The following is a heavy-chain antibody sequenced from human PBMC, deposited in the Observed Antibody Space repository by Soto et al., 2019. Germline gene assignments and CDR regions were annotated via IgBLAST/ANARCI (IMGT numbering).Heavy chain of an antibody. Sequence: SETLSLTCTVSGGSISSSSYYWGWIRQPPGKGLEWIGSIYYSGSTYYNPSLKSRVTISVDTSKNQFSLKLSSVTAAETAVYYCARHGPHHVLRFLEWLLGVDAFDIWGQGTMVTVSS. V-gene: IGHV4-39*01. CDR2: IYYSGST. CDR3: ARHGPHHVLRFLEWLLGVDAFDI. CDR1: GGSISSSSYY. D-gene: IGHD3-3*01. J-gene: IGHJ3*02.